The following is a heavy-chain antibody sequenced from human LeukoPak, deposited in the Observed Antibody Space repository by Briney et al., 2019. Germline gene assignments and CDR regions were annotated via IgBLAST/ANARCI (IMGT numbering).Heavy chain of an antibody. CDR3: ARGYCSGGSCHPIFDY. D-gene: IGHD2-15*01. V-gene: IGHV3-48*02. CDR2: ISSSSSSI. CDR1: GFAFSSYS. J-gene: IGHJ4*02. Sequence: GGSLRLSCAPSGFAFSSYSMNWVRQAPGKGLEWVSYISSSSSSIYYADSVKGRFTISRDNAENSLYLQMNSLRDEDTAVYYCARGYCSGGSCHPIFDYWGQGTLVTVSS.